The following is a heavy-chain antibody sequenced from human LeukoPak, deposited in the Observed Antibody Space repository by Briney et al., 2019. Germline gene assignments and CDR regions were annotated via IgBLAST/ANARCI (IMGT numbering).Heavy chain of an antibody. CDR1: GDSISNGGYH. J-gene: IGHJ3*01. CDR3: ARDFTMTASPDAFDV. Sequence: SQTLSPTCTVSGDSISNGGYHWTWIRQHPGKGLEWIGYIHYSGSTYYNPSLRSRVEISIDTSKNQFSLRLNAVTAADTAVYYCARDFTMTASPDAFDVWGHGTLVIVSS. CDR2: IHYSGST. D-gene: IGHD4-17*01. V-gene: IGHV4-31*03.